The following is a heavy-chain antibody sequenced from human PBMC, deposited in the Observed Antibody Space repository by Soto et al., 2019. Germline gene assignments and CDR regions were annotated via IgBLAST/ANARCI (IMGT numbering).Heavy chain of an antibody. V-gene: IGHV3-23*01. J-gene: IGHJ4*02. CDR2: IRGSGGST. Sequence: EVQLLESGGGLVQPGGSLRLSCAASGFTFSSYAMSWVRQAPGKGLEWVSGIRGSGGSTYYADSVKGRFTISRDNSKNTLYLQMNSRRAEDTAVYYCAKARARYYDSSGYYPFDYWGQGTLVTVSS. D-gene: IGHD3-22*01. CDR3: AKARARYYDSSGYYPFDY. CDR1: GFTFSSYA.